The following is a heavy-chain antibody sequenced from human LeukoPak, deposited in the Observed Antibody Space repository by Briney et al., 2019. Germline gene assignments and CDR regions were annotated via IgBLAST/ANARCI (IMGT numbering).Heavy chain of an antibody. D-gene: IGHD6-19*01. CDR1: GFTFSSHS. CDR2: ISSSSSYI. V-gene: IGHV3-21*01. CDR3: ARDEIAVAGYFDY. J-gene: IGHJ4*02. Sequence: PGGSLRLSCAASGFTFSSHSMNWVRQAPGKGLEWVSSISSSSSYIYYADSVKGRFTISRDNAKNSLYLQMNSLRAEDTAVYYCARDEIAVAGYFDYWGQGTLVTVSS.